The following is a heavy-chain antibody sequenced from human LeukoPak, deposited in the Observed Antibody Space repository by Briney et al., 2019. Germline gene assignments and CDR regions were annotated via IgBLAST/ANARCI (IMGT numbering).Heavy chain of an antibody. D-gene: IGHD2-21*01. CDR3: ARDCGFHTFDY. CDR2: ISSSNRYT. Sequence: GGSLRLSCAASGFTFSDYYMSWIRQAPGKGLEWVSYISSSNRYTNYADSVKGRFTISRDNAKNSLYLQMSSLRADDTAVYYCARDCGFHTFDYWGQGTLVTVSS. V-gene: IGHV3-11*05. CDR1: GFTFSDYY. J-gene: IGHJ4*02.